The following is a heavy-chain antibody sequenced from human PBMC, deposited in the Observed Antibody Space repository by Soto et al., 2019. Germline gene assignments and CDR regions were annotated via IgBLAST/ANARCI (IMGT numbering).Heavy chain of an antibody. J-gene: IGHJ4*02. D-gene: IGHD3-16*01. CDR3: AKRFGFGPPGDYFDY. CDR1: GFTFSSYA. CDR2: ISGSGGST. V-gene: IGHV3-23*01. Sequence: GESLKISCAASGFTFSSYAMSWVRQAPGKGLEWVSAISGSGGSTYYADSVKGRFTISRDNSKNTLYLQMNSLRAEDTAVYYCAKRFGFGPPGDYFDYWGQGTLVTVSS.